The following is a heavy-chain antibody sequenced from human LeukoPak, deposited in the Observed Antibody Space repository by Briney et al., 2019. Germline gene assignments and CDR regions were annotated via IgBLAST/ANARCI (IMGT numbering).Heavy chain of an antibody. CDR3: ARSTAMVTRYFDY. J-gene: IGHJ4*02. Sequence: SETLSLTCSVSGGSISSYYWSWIRQTAGKGLEWIGRVYTSGDAKYNPTLESRVSMSLDTSKNQFFLKLTSVTAADTAVYYCARSTAMVTRYFDYWGQGTLVTVSS. CDR1: GGSISSYY. CDR2: VYTSGDA. V-gene: IGHV4-4*07. D-gene: IGHD5-18*01.